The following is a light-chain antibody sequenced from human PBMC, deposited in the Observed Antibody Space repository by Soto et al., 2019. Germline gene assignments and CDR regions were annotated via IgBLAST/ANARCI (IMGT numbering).Light chain of an antibody. CDR2: AAS. J-gene: IGKJ4*01. V-gene: IGKV1-5*01. CDR1: QSISGW. Sequence: DIQMTQSPSTLSASVGDRVTITCRASQSISGWLAWYQQKPGKGPKLLIHAASTLQSGVPLRFSGSGSGTEFTLTISSLQPEDFATYYCLQLNSYPLTFGGGTKVDIK. CDR3: LQLNSYPLT.